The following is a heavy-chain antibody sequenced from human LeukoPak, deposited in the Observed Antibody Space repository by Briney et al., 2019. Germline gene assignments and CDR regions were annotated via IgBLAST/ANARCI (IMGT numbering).Heavy chain of an antibody. Sequence: PSETLSLTCTVSGGSISSSSYYWGWIRQPPGKGLEWIGSIYYSGSTYYNPSLKSRVTISVDTSKNQFSLKLSSVTAADTAVYYCARETAVDDYVWGSYRYFDYWGQGTLVTVSS. CDR1: GGSISSSSYY. CDR3: ARETAVDDYVWGSYRYFDY. CDR2: IYYSGST. J-gene: IGHJ4*02. D-gene: IGHD3-16*02. V-gene: IGHV4-39*07.